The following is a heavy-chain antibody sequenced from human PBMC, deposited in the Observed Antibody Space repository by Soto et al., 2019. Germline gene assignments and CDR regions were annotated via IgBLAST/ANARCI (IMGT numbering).Heavy chain of an antibody. V-gene: IGHV3-23*01. J-gene: IGHJ4*02. CDR3: AKDKIKGTWGSLLPAY. D-gene: IGHD7-27*01. CDR2: ISGSGGST. CDR1: GFTFSSYA. Sequence: PGGSLRLSCAASGFTFSSYAMSWVRQAPGKGLEWVSAISGSGGSTYYADSVKGRFTISRDNSKNTLYLQMNSLRAEDTAVYYCAKDKIKGTWGSLLPAYWGQGTLVTVSS.